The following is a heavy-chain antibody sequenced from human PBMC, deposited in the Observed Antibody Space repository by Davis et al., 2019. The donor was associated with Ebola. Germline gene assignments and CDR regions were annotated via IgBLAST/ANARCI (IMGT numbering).Heavy chain of an antibody. V-gene: IGHV3-15*01. CDR3: MTRIAARPSGWFDP. CDR2: IKSKTDGGTT. Sequence: PGGSLRPSCAASGFTFSSAWMRWVRQAPGKGLVWVGRIKSKTDGGTTDYAAAVKGRFTISRDDSKNTVYLQMNSLKTEDTAVYYCMTRIAARPSGWFDPWGQGTLVTVSS. D-gene: IGHD6-6*01. J-gene: IGHJ5*02. CDR1: GFTFSSAW.